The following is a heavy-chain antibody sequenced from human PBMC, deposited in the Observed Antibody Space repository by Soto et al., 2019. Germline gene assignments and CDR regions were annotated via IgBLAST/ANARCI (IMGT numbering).Heavy chain of an antibody. D-gene: IGHD1-1*01. CDR1: GLTFSSYG. V-gene: IGHV3-30*18. Sequence: QVQLVESGGGVVQPGRSLRLSCAASGLTFSSYGMHWVRQAPGKGLEWVAVISYDGTNKYYADSVKGRFTISRDNSKTTLYLQMNSQRAEDTAEDYCAKALPRYNWNDGGVFDYWGQGSLGTGSS. CDR3: AKALPRYNWNDGGVFDY. J-gene: IGHJ4*02. CDR2: ISYDGTNK.